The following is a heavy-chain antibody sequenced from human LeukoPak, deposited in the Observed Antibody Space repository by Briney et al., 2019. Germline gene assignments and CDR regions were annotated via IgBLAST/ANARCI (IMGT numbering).Heavy chain of an antibody. Sequence: SETLSLACAVYGGSFSGYYWSWIRQPPGKGLEWIGEINHSGSTNYNPSLKSRVTISVDTSKNQFSLKLSSVTAADTAVYYCARVNINNWHSCDYWGQGTLVTVSS. CDR3: ARVNINNWHSCDY. J-gene: IGHJ4*02. D-gene: IGHD1-1*01. V-gene: IGHV4-34*01. CDR1: GGSFSGYY. CDR2: INHSGST.